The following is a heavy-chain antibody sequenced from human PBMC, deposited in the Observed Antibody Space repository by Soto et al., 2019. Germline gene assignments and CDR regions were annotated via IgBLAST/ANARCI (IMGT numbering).Heavy chain of an antibody. Sequence: GASVKVSCKASGYTFTSYDINRVRQATGQGLEWMGWMNPNSGNTGYAQKFQGRVTMTRNTSISTAYMELSSLRSEDTAVYYCARGHDIVLMVYEVVFDYWGQGTLVTVSS. D-gene: IGHD2-8*01. CDR3: ARGHDIVLMVYEVVFDY. CDR2: MNPNSGNT. J-gene: IGHJ4*02. CDR1: GYTFTSYD. V-gene: IGHV1-8*01.